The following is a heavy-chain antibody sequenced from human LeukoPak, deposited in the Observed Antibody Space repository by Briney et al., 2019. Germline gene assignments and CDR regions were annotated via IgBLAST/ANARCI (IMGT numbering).Heavy chain of an antibody. CDR3: AKDGEPGGRSYGYYFDY. CDR2: ISPDGSTK. D-gene: IGHD1-26*01. J-gene: IGHJ4*02. CDR1: GFTFSSYG. V-gene: IGHV3-30*18. Sequence: GRSLRLSCAASGFTFSSYGMHWVRQAPGKGLEWVAVISPDGSTKSYADSVKGRFTISRDNSKNTLSLQMSSLRAEDTAVYYCAKDGEPGGRSYGYYFDYWGQETLVTVSS.